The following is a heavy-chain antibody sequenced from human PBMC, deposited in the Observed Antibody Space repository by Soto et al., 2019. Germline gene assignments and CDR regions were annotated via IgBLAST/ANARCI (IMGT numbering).Heavy chain of an antibody. CDR1: GYTFTGYY. CDR3: ARSKRITIFGVVIRPYYYYGMDV. Sequence: VASVKVSCKASGYTFTGYYMHWVRQAPGQGLEWMGWINPNSGGTNYAQKFQGWVTMTRDTSISTAYMELSGLRSDDTAVYYRARSKRITIFGVVIRPYYYYGMDVWGQGTTVTVSS. D-gene: IGHD3-3*01. J-gene: IGHJ6*02. CDR2: INPNSGGT. V-gene: IGHV1-2*04.